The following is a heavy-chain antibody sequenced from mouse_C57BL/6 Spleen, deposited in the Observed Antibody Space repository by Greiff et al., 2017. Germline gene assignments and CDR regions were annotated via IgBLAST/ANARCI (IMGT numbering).Heavy chain of an antibody. CDR1: GFSLTSYG. CDR2: IWGDGST. J-gene: IGHJ4*01. Sequence: VKLVESGPGLVAPSQSLSITCTVSGFSLTSYGVSWVRQPPGKGLEWLGVIWGDGSTNYHSALISRLSISKDNSKSQVFLKLNSLQTDDTATYYCAKPGDSNYLGAMDYWGQGTSVTVSS. D-gene: IGHD2-5*01. V-gene: IGHV2-3*01. CDR3: AKPGDSNYLGAMDY.